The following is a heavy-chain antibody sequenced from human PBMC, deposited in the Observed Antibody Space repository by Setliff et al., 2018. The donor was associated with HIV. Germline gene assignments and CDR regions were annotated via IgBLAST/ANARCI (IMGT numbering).Heavy chain of an antibody. Sequence: TSETLSLTCTVSGGSISSGSYYWSWIRQPAGKGLEWIGHIYTSGSTNYNPSLKSRVTISVDTSKNQFSLKLSSVTAADTAVYYCAMGIAVAGSGEVDYWGQGTLVTVSS. D-gene: IGHD6-19*01. V-gene: IGHV4-61*09. CDR2: IYTSGST. CDR1: GGSISSGSYY. CDR3: AMGIAVAGSGEVDY. J-gene: IGHJ4*02.